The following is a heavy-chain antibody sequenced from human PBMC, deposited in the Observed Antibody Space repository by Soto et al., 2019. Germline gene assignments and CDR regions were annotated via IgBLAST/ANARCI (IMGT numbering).Heavy chain of an antibody. V-gene: IGHV4-31*03. D-gene: IGHD2-2*01. CDR2: IYYSGST. CDR3: ARGEGTSPYYYYGMDV. J-gene: IGHJ6*02. Sequence: SETLSLTCTVSGGSISSGGYYWSWIRQHPGKGLEWIGYIYYSGSTYYNPSLKSRVTISVDTSKNQFSLKLSSVTAADTAVYYCARGEGTSPYYYYGMDVWGQGTTVTVSS. CDR1: GGSISSGGYY.